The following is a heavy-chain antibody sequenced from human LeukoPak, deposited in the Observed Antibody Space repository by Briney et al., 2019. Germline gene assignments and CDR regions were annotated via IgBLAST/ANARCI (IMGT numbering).Heavy chain of an antibody. CDR3: GLSGNSYSYYTDV. CDR2: IIPIFLIP. V-gene: IGHV1-69*13. CDR1: GGTFRTFA. Sequence: ASVKVCCNAAGGTFRTFAISWLRQAPGQGLEGMGGIIPIFLIPDSAQKFQGRVTITADESTTTDYMELSSLRSADTAIYYCGLSGNSYSYYTDVWGKGTTVTLSS. J-gene: IGHJ6*03. D-gene: IGHD6-25*01.